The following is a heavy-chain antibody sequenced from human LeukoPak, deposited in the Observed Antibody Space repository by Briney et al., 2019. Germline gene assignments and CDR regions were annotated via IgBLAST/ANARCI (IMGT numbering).Heavy chain of an antibody. J-gene: IGHJ4*02. Sequence: GGSLRLSCAASGFTFSSYSMNWVRQAPGKGLEWVSSISSSSSYIYYADSVKGRFTISRDNAKNSLYLQMNSLRAEDTAVYYCARDSLLVGATQYYFDYWGQGTLVTVSS. CDR3: ARDSLLVGATQYYFDY. V-gene: IGHV3-21*01. CDR1: GFTFSSYS. CDR2: ISSSSSYI. D-gene: IGHD1-26*01.